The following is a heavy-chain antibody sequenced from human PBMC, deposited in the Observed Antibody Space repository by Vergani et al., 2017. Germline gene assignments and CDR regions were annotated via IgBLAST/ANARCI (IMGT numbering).Heavy chain of an antibody. J-gene: IGHJ4*02. Sequence: VQLVESGGGVVQPGGSLRLSCAASGFTFSSYGMHWVRQAPGKGLEWVSAISGSGGSTYYADSVKGRFTISRDNSKNTLYLQMNSLRAEDTAVYYCATTLYRGNYDYWGQRTLVTVSS. CDR3: ATTLYRGNYDY. CDR2: ISGSGGST. V-gene: IGHV3-23*04. CDR1: GFTFSSYG. D-gene: IGHD2-21*01.